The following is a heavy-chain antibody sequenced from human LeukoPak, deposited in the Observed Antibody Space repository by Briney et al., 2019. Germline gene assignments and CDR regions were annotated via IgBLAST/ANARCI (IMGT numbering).Heavy chain of an antibody. D-gene: IGHD3-10*01. CDR3: ARFNYGSGHYYYYGMDA. CDR1: GFTVSSNY. V-gene: IGHV3-66*01. J-gene: IGHJ6*02. CDR2: IYSGGST. Sequence: GGSLRLSCAASGFTVSSNYMSWVRQAPGKGLEWVSVIYSGGSTYYADSVKGRFTISRDNSKNTLYLQMNSLRAEDTAVYYCARFNYGSGHYYYYGMDAWGQGTTVTVSS.